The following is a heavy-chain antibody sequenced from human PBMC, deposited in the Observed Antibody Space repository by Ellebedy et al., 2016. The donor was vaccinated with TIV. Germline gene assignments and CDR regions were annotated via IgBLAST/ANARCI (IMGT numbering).Heavy chain of an antibody. D-gene: IGHD6-19*01. J-gene: IGHJ6*02. Sequence: GGSLRLXXAASGFSSSDSYMSSIRQAPGKGMEWVSYISDSGSMIHYADSVKGRFTISRGNSKNPLYLQMNNLRAEDTAVYYCARISSGRSFYGMDVWGQGTTVTVSS. CDR3: ARISSGRSFYGMDV. V-gene: IGHV3-11*01. CDR2: ISDSGSMI. CDR1: GFSSSDSY.